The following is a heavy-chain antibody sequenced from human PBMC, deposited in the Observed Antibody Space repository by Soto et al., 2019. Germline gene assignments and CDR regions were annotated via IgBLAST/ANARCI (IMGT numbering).Heavy chain of an antibody. V-gene: IGHV3-7*01. Sequence: GGSLRLSCAASGFTFSSYWMSWVRQAPGKGLEWVANIKQDGSEKYYVDSVKGRFTISRDNAKNSLYLQMNSLRAEDTAVYYCARDKIGIVLMVYDSHNYYGMDVWGQGTTVTVSS. CDR2: IKQDGSEK. CDR1: GFTFSSYW. CDR3: ARDKIGIVLMVYDSHNYYGMDV. J-gene: IGHJ6*02. D-gene: IGHD2-8*01.